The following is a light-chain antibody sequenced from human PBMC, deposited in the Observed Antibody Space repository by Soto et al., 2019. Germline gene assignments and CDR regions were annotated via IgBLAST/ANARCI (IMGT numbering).Light chain of an antibody. J-gene: IGKJ1*01. CDR2: GAS. V-gene: IGKV3-20*01. CDR3: QQYGSSPT. CDR1: QSVSSSY. Sequence: EIVLTQNPGTLSLSPGERAPLSRRASQSVSSSYLAWYPLKPGKAPRLLIYGASSRATGIPDRFSVSGSGTDFTLTIRRLEPEDFAVCYCQQYGSSPTFGQGTNVDI.